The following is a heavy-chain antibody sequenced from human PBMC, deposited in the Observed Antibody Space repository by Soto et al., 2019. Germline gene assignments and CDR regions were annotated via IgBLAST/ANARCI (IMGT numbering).Heavy chain of an antibody. J-gene: IGHJ4*02. V-gene: IGHV3-23*01. D-gene: IGHD3-10*01. CDR2: ISGSGGST. CDR1: GFTFSSYG. Sequence: GGSLRLSCAASGFTFSSYGMSWVRQAPGKGLEWVSAISGSGGSTYYADSVRGRFTISRDNSKNTLYLQMNSLRAEDTAVYYCANYYGSSTRYFDYWGQGTLVTVSS. CDR3: ANYYGSSTRYFDY.